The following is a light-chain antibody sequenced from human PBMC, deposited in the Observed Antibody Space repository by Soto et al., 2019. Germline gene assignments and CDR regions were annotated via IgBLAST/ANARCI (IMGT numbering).Light chain of an antibody. CDR1: SSNIGAGYD. CDR3: QSYDSDLSGYV. J-gene: IGLJ1*01. Sequence: QSVLTQPPSVSGAPGQRVTISCSGSSSNIGAGYDVHWYQQLPGTAPKLLIYVNSNRPSGVPDRFSGSKAGTSASLAITGLQAEDEAAYYCQSYDSDLSGYVFGTGTKPTVL. V-gene: IGLV1-40*01. CDR2: VNS.